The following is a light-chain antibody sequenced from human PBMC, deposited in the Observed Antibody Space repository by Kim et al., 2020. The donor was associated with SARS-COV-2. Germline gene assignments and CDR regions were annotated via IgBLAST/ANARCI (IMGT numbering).Light chain of an antibody. CDR3: QHYKGHGS. J-gene: IGKJ1*01. Sequence: DIQMTQSPSTLSASLGDRVTISCRASQDVGNRLAWYQEKPGIPPKLLMYDVSTLDSGVPSRFSGSGSGSEFTLTINSLQPDDFATYYGQHYKGHGSFGQGTKVDIK. CDR2: DVS. CDR1: QDVGNR. V-gene: IGKV1-5*01.